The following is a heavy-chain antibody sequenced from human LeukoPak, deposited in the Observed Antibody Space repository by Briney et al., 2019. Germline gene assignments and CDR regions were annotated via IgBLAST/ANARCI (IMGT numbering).Heavy chain of an antibody. Sequence: PGGSLRLSCAASGFTVSSNYMSWVRQAPGKGLGWVSAISGSGGSTYYADSVKGRFTISRDNSKNTLYLQMNSLRAEDTAVYYCAKQEDIWFGELLPVDYWGQGTLVTVSS. CDR3: AKQEDIWFGELLPVDY. V-gene: IGHV3-23*01. J-gene: IGHJ4*02. CDR2: ISGSGGST. D-gene: IGHD3-10*01. CDR1: GFTVSSNY.